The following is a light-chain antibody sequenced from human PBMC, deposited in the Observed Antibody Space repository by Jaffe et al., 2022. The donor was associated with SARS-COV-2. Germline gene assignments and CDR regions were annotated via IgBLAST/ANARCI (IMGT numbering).Light chain of an antibody. CDR2: EDN. V-gene: IGLV2-23*02. CDR1: SDIGIYNR. CDR3: CSYAGVITFAV. Sequence: QSALTQPASVSGSPGQSITISCIVSSDIGIYNRVSWYQRHPGKVPKLLIFEDNRRPSGVSDRFSGSKSGNTASLTISGLQAEDEADYYCCSYAGVITFAVFGGGTELTVL. J-gene: IGLJ2*01.